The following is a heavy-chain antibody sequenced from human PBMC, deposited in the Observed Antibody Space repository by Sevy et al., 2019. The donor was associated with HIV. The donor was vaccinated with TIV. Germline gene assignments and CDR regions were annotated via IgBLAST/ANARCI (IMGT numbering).Heavy chain of an antibody. CDR1: GFTFSSYA. CDR3: ARDRSGFDY. J-gene: IGHJ4*02. D-gene: IGHD2-15*01. V-gene: IGHV3-30-3*01. Sequence: GGSLRLSCAASGFTFSSYAMHWVRQAPGKGLEWVAVISYDGSNKYYADSVKGRFTISRDNSKNTLYLQMNSLRAEDTAVYYCARDRSGFDYWVQGTLVTVSS. CDR2: ISYDGSNK.